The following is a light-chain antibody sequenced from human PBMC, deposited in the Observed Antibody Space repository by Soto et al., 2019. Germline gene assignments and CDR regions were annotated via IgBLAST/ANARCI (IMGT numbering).Light chain of an antibody. CDR3: QQFAGAPRT. V-gene: IGKV3-20*01. CDR1: ESISRSY. Sequence: EIVLTQSPGTLSLSPGERATLSCRASESISRSYLAWYQQKPGQAPRLLIYGASIRASGISDRFSASGSGTDFTLTISRLEPEDFAVYYCQQFAGAPRTFGQGTKLEIK. CDR2: GAS. J-gene: IGKJ2*01.